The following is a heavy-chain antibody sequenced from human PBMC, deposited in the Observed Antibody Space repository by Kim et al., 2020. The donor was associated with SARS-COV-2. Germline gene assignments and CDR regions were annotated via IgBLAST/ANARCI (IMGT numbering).Heavy chain of an antibody. CDR2: IYNGGTT. V-gene: IGHV4-59*01. J-gene: IGHJ4*02. Sequence: SETLSLICTVSGGSISYYYWNWIRQPPGKGLEWIAFIYNGGTTYYNTSLKSRVTLSVDTSKNHFSLQLSSVTAADTAVYYCASQSPRGGYWGQGTLLTVS. CDR1: GGSISYYY. D-gene: IGHD3-16*01. CDR3: ASQSPRGGY.